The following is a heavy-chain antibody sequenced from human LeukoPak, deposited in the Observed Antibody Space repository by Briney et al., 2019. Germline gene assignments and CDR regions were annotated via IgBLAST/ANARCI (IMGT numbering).Heavy chain of an antibody. Sequence: GRSLRLSCAASAFTFSSYGMHWVRQAPGKGLEWAAVISYDGSNKYYAGTVKGRFTISRDNSKNTLYLQMNSLRAEDTAVYYCAKDLHLERLRLGDLSGFDYWGQGTLVTVSS. CDR3: AKDLHLERLRLGDLSGFDY. J-gene: IGHJ4*02. CDR1: AFTFSSYG. D-gene: IGHD3-16*01. CDR2: ISYDGSNK. V-gene: IGHV3-30*18.